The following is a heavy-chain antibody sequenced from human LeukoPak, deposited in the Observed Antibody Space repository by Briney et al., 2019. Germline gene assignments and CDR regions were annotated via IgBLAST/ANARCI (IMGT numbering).Heavy chain of an antibody. V-gene: IGHV4-4*07. J-gene: IGHJ3*02. D-gene: IGHD6-6*01. CDR1: GGSISSYY. CDR2: IYTSGST. Sequence: SETLSLTCTVSGGSISSYYWSWIRQPAGKGLEWIGRIYTSGSTNYNPSLKSRVTMSVDTSKNQFSLKLSSVTAADTAVYYCARDSGIAPRAAFDIWGQGTMVTVSS. CDR3: ARDSGIAPRAAFDI.